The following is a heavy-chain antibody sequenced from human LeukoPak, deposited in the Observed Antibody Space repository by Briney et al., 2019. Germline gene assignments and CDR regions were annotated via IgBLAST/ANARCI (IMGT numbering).Heavy chain of an antibody. Sequence: ETLSLTCTVSGGSISSHYWSWIRQPPGKGLEWVANVKPDGSEKYYVDSVKGRFTISRDNARNSLYLQMDSLRAEDTAVYYCANLWEMGYWGQGTLVTVSS. CDR3: ANLWEMGY. J-gene: IGHJ4*02. V-gene: IGHV3-7*01. CDR1: GGSISSHY. D-gene: IGHD5-24*01. CDR2: VKPDGSEK.